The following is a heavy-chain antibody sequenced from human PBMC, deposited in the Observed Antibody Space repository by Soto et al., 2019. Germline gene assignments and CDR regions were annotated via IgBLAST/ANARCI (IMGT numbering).Heavy chain of an antibody. Sequence: GGSLRLSCAASGFTFSSYAMSWVRQAPGKGLEWVSAISGSGGSTYYADSVKGRFTISRDNSKNTLYLQMNSLRAEDTAVYYCAKDLGETPRRVSERPRGNYWGQGTLVTVSS. J-gene: IGHJ4*02. CDR3: AKDLGETPRRVSERPRGNY. CDR2: ISGSGGST. V-gene: IGHV3-23*01. CDR1: GFTFSSYA. D-gene: IGHD3-10*01.